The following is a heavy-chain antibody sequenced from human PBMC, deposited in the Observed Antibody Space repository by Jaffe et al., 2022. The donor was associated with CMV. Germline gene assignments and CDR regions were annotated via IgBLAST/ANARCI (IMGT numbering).Heavy chain of an antibody. Sequence: EVQLVESGGGLVKPGGSLRLSCAASGFTFSSYSMNWVRQAPGKGLEWVSSISSSSSYIYYADSVKGRFTISRDNAKNSLYLQMNSLRAEDTAVYYCARIAAAGTRDDYWGQGTLVTVSS. J-gene: IGHJ4*02. CDR3: ARIAAAGTRDDY. D-gene: IGHD6-13*01. CDR2: ISSSSSYI. V-gene: IGHV3-21*01. CDR1: GFTFSSYS.